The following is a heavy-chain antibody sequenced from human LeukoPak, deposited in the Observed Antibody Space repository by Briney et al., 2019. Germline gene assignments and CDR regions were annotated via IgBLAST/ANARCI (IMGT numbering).Heavy chain of an antibody. Sequence: SETLSLTCTVSGGSISSYYWGWVRQPPGKGLEWIGYINYSGITNYNPSLKSRVTISVDLSKNQLSLKLSSVTAADTAVYYCARVAMTHGYYFDYWGQGTLVTVSS. CDR3: ARVAMTHGYYFDY. D-gene: IGHD2-2*01. CDR1: GGSISSYY. CDR2: INYSGIT. V-gene: IGHV4-59*01. J-gene: IGHJ4*02.